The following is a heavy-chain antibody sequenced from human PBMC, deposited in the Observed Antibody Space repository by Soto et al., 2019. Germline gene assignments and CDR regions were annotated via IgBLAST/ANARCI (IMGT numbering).Heavy chain of an antibody. CDR2: IFWDDDK. CDR3: AHLAWKEMWPRAPVVN. V-gene: IGHV2-5*02. Sequence: SGPTLVNPTQTLTLTCTFSGFSLSTSGVGVGWIRQPPGKALEWLGIIFWDDDKRYRPSLKRRVSITKDTSKNQLVLTMTNMDPVDTATYYCAHLAWKEMWPRAPVVNWGQGTPGTVSS. CDR1: GFSLSTSGVG. D-gene: IGHD1-1*01. J-gene: IGHJ4*02.